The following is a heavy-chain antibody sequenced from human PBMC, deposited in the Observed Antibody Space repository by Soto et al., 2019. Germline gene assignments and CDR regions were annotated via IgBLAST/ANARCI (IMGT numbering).Heavy chain of an antibody. D-gene: IGHD3-3*01. Sequence: GGSLRLSCTASGFTFGDYAMSWFRQAPGKGLEWVGFIRSKAYGGTTEYAASVKGRFTISRDDSKSIAYLQMNSLKTEDTAVYYCIRDPVGTYYDFWSGYPRPVDVWGQGTTVTVSS. J-gene: IGHJ6*02. CDR3: IRDPVGTYYDFWSGYPRPVDV. CDR1: GFTFGDYA. CDR2: IRSKAYGGTT. V-gene: IGHV3-49*03.